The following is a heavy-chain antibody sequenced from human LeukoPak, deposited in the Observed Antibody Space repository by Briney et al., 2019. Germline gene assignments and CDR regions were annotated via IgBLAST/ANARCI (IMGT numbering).Heavy chain of an antibody. Sequence: GGSLRLSCAASGFTFSSYSMNWVRQAPGKGLEWVSSISSSSSYIYYADSVKGRFTISRDNAKNSLYLQMNSLRAEDTAVYYCARDRTTVVTFDYWGQGTLVTVSS. D-gene: IGHD4-23*01. CDR1: GFTFSSYS. CDR3: ARDRTTVVTFDY. CDR2: ISSSSSYI. V-gene: IGHV3-21*01. J-gene: IGHJ4*02.